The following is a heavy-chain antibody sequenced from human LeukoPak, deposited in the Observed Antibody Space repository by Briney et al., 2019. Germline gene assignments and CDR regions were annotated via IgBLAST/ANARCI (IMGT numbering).Heavy chain of an antibody. CDR2: LCGSGADI. V-gene: IGHV3-23*01. J-gene: IGHJ4*02. D-gene: IGHD3-10*01. CDR3: ARVKGSGSYPIDY. CDR1: GFTFSSYA. Sequence: PGGSLRLSCAASGFTFSSYAMSWVRQAPGKGLEWVSGLCGSGADIFYADSVKGRFTISRDNSKNTLSLQMNSLRAEDTAVYYCARVKGSGSYPIDYWGQGTLVTVSS.